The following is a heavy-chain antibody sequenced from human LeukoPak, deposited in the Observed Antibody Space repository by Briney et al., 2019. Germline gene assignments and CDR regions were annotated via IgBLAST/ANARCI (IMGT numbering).Heavy chain of an antibody. D-gene: IGHD3-10*01. J-gene: IGHJ3*02. CDR2: IYTSGST. CDR1: GGSLSSYY. Sequence: SSETLSLTCTVSGGSLSSYYWNWIRQPAGKGLEWIGRIYTSGSTNYNPSLKSRVTMSVDTSKNQFSLKLSSVTAADTAVYYCARDKSRTYGSADAFDIWGQGTMVTVSS. CDR3: ARDKSRTYGSADAFDI. V-gene: IGHV4-4*07.